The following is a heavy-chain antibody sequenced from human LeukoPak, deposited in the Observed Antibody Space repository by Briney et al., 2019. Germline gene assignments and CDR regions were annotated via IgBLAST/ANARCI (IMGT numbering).Heavy chain of an antibody. Sequence: GGSLRLSCAASGFTFSTYWMSWVRQAPGKGLEWVANIKQDGSEKYYVDSVKGRFTISRDNVKNSLYLEMNSLRVEDSAVYYCARDHYFDISGYLDYWGQGTPVTVSS. CDR2: IKQDGSEK. CDR1: GFTFSTYW. D-gene: IGHD3-22*01. V-gene: IGHV3-7*01. J-gene: IGHJ4*02. CDR3: ARDHYFDISGYLDY.